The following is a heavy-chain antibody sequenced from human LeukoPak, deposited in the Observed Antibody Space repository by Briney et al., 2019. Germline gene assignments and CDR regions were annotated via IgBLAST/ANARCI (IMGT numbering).Heavy chain of an antibody. V-gene: IGHV3-7*04. CDR1: GFTFSSYC. Sequence: PGGSLRLSCAASGFTFSSYCMSWVRQAPGKGLEWVANIKQDGSEKYYVDSVKGRFTISRDNAKNSLYLQMNSLRAEDTAVYYCARGLYGSGSYHNFDYWGQGTLVTVSS. D-gene: IGHD3-10*01. J-gene: IGHJ4*02. CDR3: ARGLYGSGSYHNFDY. CDR2: IKQDGSEK.